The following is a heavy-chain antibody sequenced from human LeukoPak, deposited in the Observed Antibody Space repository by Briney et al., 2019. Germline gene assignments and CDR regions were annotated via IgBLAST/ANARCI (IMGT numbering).Heavy chain of an antibody. CDR3: AKDRGIAAAVSYWYFDL. Sequence: GGSLRLSCAASGFTFSSYGIHWVRQAPGKGLEWVAFIRYDGSNKYYADSVKGRFTISRDNSKNTLYLQMNSLRAEDTAVYYCAKDRGIAAAVSYWYFDLWGRGTLVTVSS. CDR1: GFTFSSYG. CDR2: IRYDGSNK. D-gene: IGHD6-13*01. J-gene: IGHJ2*01. V-gene: IGHV3-30*02.